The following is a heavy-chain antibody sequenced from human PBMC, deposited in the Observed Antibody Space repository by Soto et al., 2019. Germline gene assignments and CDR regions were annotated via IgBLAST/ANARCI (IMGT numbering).Heavy chain of an antibody. CDR1: GGKFSSYA. D-gene: IGHD3-3*01. V-gene: IGHV1-69*13. J-gene: IGHJ4*02. CDR2: MTPIFGTA. Sequence: AASVKVSCKASGGKFSSYAISWVRQAPGQGLERMGGMTPIFGTANYAQKFQGRVTITADESTSTAYMELSRPRSEDKPGYYCATDVAIFGVVLYFDYWGQGTLVTVCS. CDR3: ATDVAIFGVVLYFDY.